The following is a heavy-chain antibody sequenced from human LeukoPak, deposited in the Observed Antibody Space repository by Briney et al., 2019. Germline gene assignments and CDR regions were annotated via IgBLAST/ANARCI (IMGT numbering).Heavy chain of an antibody. CDR1: GFTVSSIY. CDR3: AKGAHYSGSGNYRRGHYFDY. Sequence: GGSLRLSCEASGFTVSSIYMSWVRQAPGKGLEWVSVIYIGGATYYADSVKGRFTISRDNSKNTLYLQMNSLRAEDTAVYYCAKGAHYSGSGNYRRGHYFDYWGQGTLVTVSS. CDR2: IYIGGAT. D-gene: IGHD3-10*01. J-gene: IGHJ4*02. V-gene: IGHV3-53*05.